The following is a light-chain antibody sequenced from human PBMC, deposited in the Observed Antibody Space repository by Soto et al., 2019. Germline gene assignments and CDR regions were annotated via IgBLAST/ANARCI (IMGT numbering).Light chain of an antibody. J-gene: IGLJ3*02. CDR2: DVS. V-gene: IGLV2-14*01. Sequence: QSVLTQPASVSGSPGQSITISCTGTSSDIGDYNYVSWYQQHPGKVPKLVIYDVSHRPSGVSNRFSGSKSGNTASLTISGLQAEDEADYYCSSYTSTTSLVVFGGGTKVTVL. CDR3: SSYTSTTSLVV. CDR1: SSDIGDYNY.